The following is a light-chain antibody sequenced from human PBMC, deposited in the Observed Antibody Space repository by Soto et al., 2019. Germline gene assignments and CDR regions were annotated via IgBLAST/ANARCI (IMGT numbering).Light chain of an antibody. CDR3: QQYNNWLEIT. CDR2: GAS. V-gene: IGKV3-15*01. J-gene: IGKJ5*01. Sequence: EIVLTQSPGTLSLSPGERATLSCRASQSVSSSYLAWYQQKPGQAPRLLIYGASTRATGIPARFSGSGSGTEFTLTISSLQSEDFAVYYCQQYNNWLEITFGQGTRLEIK. CDR1: QSVSSSY.